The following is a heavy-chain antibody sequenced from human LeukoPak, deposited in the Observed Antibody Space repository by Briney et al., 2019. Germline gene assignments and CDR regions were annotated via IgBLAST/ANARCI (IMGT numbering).Heavy chain of an antibody. CDR1: GFTFDDYA. J-gene: IGHJ4*02. CDR2: ISWNSGSI. CDR3: AKGLSMVRGLDY. Sequence: GRSLRLSCAASGFTFDDYAMHWVRQGPGEGLEWVSGISWNSGSIAYADSVKGRFTISRDNAKNSLYLQMDSLRAEDTALYYCAKGLSMVRGLDYWGQGTLVTVSS. V-gene: IGHV3-9*01. D-gene: IGHD3-10*01.